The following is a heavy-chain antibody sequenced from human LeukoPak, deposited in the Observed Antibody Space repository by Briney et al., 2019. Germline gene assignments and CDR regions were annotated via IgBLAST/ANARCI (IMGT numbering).Heavy chain of an antibody. CDR2: ISSSDNTI. CDR3: ARVHRGYSYGRLDY. J-gene: IGHJ4*02. CDR1: GFAFSDYS. V-gene: IGHV3-48*02. Sequence: GGTVRLSCAASGFAFSDYSMNWDRQAPRKGLEWVSYISSSDNTIHYADSVKGRLTISRDNAKNSLYLEMNSLRDEDTAVYYCARVHRGYSYGRLDYWGRGTLDPVSS. D-gene: IGHD5-18*01.